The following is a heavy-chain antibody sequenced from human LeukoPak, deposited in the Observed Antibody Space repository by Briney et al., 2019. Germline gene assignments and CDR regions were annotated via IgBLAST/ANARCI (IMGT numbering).Heavy chain of an antibody. CDR3: AKGGGGTNYYYMDV. D-gene: IGHD1-1*01. CDR1: GFTFSCYG. Sequence: GGSLRLSCAASGFTFSCYGMHWVRQAPGKGLEWVAFIRYDGSNKYYADSVKGRFTISRDNAKNSLYLQMNSLRAEDMALYYCAKGGGGTNYYYMDVWGKGTTVTVSS. V-gene: IGHV3-30*02. CDR2: IRYDGSNK. J-gene: IGHJ6*03.